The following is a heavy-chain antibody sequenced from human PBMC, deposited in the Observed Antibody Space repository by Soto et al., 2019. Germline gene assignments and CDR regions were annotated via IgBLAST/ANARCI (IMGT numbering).Heavy chain of an antibody. V-gene: IGHV3-48*01. J-gene: IGHJ3*01. CDR1: GFTFRNYG. D-gene: IGHD3-22*01. CDR2: IGIGSSTT. CDR3: ARDQLYYNDISGRPLNAFDV. Sequence: GSLRLSCAASGFTFRNYGMNWVRQAPGKGLEWVSYIGIGSSTTYYADSVKGRFTISRDNAKNSLYLQMNSLRAEDTAVYYCARDQLYYNDISGRPLNAFDVWGQGTMVTVSS.